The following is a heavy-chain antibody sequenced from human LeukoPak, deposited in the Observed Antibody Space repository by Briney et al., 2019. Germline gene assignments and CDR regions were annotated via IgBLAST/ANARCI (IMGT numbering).Heavy chain of an antibody. V-gene: IGHV1-18*01. CDR3: ARDSVAMSTIRDFGY. CDR2: ISAYNGDT. D-gene: IGHD5-24*01. J-gene: IGHJ4*02. CDR1: GYTFTIYG. Sequence: EASVTVSFTSSGYTFTIYGCSWVRQPPGRGLEWMGWISAYNGDTNYAQKLQGRVTMTTDTSTSTAYMELRSLRSDDTAVYYCARDSVAMSTIRDFGYWGQGTLVTVSS.